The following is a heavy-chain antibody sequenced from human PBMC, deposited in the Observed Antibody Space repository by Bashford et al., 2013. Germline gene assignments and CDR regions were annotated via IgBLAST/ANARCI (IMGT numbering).Heavy chain of an antibody. V-gene: IGHV1-69*13. CDR3: ARGRKWFGELSNYYYYYMDV. Sequence: SVKVSCKASGGTFSSYAISWVRQAPGQGLEWMGGIIPIFGTANYAQKFQGRVTITADESTSTAYMELSSLRSEDTAVYYCARGRKWFGELSNYYYYYMDVVGQRDHGHRLL. D-gene: IGHD3-10*01. J-gene: IGHJ6*03. CDR2: IIPIFGTA. CDR1: GGTFSSYA.